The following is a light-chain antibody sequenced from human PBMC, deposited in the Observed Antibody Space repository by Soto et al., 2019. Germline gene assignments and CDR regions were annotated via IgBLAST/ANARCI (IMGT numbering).Light chain of an antibody. Sequence: GLTQSPGTLSLYPGERATLPCRASQSVSSTYLAWCQQKPGQAPRLLIYGASTRATGIPARFSGSGSGTDFTLTISSLEPEDFAVYYCQQRSNWPPRTFGQGTKVDIK. CDR3: QQRSNWPPRT. V-gene: IGKV3-11*01. CDR2: GAS. CDR1: QSVSSTY. J-gene: IGKJ1*01.